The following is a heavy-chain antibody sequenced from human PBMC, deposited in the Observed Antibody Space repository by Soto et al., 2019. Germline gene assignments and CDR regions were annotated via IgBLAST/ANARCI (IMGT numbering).Heavy chain of an antibody. D-gene: IGHD2-2*01. CDR1: GFAFTHVW. V-gene: IGHV3-15*01. CDR3: PADRYCSSNTCTGAFDI. CDR2: IKRKMDGETT. J-gene: IGHJ3*02. Sequence: EVQLLESGGDLAEPGGSLRLSCAASGFAFTHVWMTWVRQAPGRGLEWVGRIKRKMDGETTNYAAPVKGRFTISRDDSKNTLDLQMNSLKTDDSAVYYCPADRYCSSNTCTGAFDIWGQGTTV.